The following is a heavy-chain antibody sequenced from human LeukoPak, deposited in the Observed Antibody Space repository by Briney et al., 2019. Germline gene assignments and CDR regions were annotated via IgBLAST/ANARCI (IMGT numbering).Heavy chain of an antibody. CDR3: AKGRGDGYLSY. CDR1: GFTFSSYG. Sequence: PGGSLGLSCAASGFTFSSYGMHWVRQAPGKGLEWVAVISYDGSNKYYADSVKGRLTISRDNSKNTLYLQMNSLRAEDTAVYYCAKGRGDGYLSYWGQGTLVTVSS. J-gene: IGHJ4*02. D-gene: IGHD5-24*01. V-gene: IGHV3-30*18. CDR2: ISYDGSNK.